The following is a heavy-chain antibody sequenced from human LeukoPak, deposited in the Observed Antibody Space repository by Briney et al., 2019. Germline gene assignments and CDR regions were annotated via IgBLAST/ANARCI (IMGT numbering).Heavy chain of an antibody. Sequence: GGSRRPSWAAVGFTLGSYWMSWVRQAQGKGLEWVAKMKQEGSEKYYVDSVKGRFTISRDNAKNSLYLQMNSLRAEDTAVYYCARDTAGDYDILTGFEYYYYMDVWGKGTTVTVSS. CDR2: MKQEGSEK. CDR3: ARDTAGDYDILTGFEYYYYMDV. V-gene: IGHV3-7*01. D-gene: IGHD3-9*01. CDR1: GFTLGSYW. J-gene: IGHJ6*03.